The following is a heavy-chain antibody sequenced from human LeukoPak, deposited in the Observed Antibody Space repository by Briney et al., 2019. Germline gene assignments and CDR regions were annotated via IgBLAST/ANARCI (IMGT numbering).Heavy chain of an antibody. CDR3: AREGDGLLSKDFDY. D-gene: IGHD2-15*01. J-gene: IGHJ4*02. Sequence: ASVKASCKASGYTFSGYYIHWVRQAPGQGLEWMGYSSPNSGGANSAQKFRGRVTMTRDTSISTAYMKLTRLGSDDTAVYYCAREGDGLLSKDFDYWGQGTLVTVSS. CDR2: SSPNSGGA. V-gene: IGHV1-2*02. CDR1: GYTFSGYY.